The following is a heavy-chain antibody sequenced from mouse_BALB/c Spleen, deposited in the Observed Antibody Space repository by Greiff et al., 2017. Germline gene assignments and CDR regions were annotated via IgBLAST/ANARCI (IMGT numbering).Heavy chain of an antibody. D-gene: IGHD1-2*01. CDR3: ARGLTTATNFDY. Sequence: EVKLVESGGGLVKPGGSLKLSCAASGFTFSSYAMSWVRQTPEKRLEWVASISSGGSTYYPDSVKGRFTISRDNARNILYLQMSSLRSEDTAMYYCARGLTTATNFDYWGQGTSVTVSS. CDR1: GFTFSSYA. J-gene: IGHJ4*01. CDR2: ISSGGST. V-gene: IGHV5-6-5*01.